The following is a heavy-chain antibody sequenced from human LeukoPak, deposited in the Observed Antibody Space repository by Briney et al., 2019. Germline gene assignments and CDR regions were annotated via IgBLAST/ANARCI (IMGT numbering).Heavy chain of an antibody. CDR2: IYNSGST. V-gene: IGHV4-59*01. CDR1: GGSISNYY. Sequence: SETLSLTCTVSGGSISNYYWSWIRQPPGKGLEWIGHIYNSGSTNYNPSLKSRVTISVDTSKNQFSLKLSSVTAADTAVYYCARASRYCSGGSCYYDYYGMDVWGQGTTVTVSS. CDR3: ARASRYCSGGSCYYDYYGMDV. J-gene: IGHJ6*02. D-gene: IGHD2-15*01.